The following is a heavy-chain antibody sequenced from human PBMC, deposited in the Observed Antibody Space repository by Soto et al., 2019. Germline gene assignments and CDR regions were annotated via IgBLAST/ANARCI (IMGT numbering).Heavy chain of an antibody. CDR3: ARPTGPLRGRGDYYYMDV. D-gene: IGHD3-10*01. CDR2: IYYSGST. Sequence: SETLSLTCTVSGGSISSSSYYWGWIRQPPGKGLEWIGSIYYSGSTYYNPSLKSRVTISVDTSKNQFSLKLSSVTAADTAVYYCARPTGPLRGRGDYYYMDVWGKGTTVTVSS. V-gene: IGHV4-39*01. CDR1: GGSISSSSYY. J-gene: IGHJ6*03.